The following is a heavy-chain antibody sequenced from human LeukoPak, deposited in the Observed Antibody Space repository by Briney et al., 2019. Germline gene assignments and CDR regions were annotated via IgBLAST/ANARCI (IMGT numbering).Heavy chain of an antibody. J-gene: IGHJ6*03. CDR3: ASAAATKNYYYYMDV. CDR2: MNPNSGNT. Sequence: ASVKVSCKASGYTFTSYDINWVRRATGQGLEWVGWMNPNSGNTGYAQKFQGRVTMTRNTSISTAYMELSSLRSEDTAVYYCASAAATKNYYYYMDVWGKGTSVTVSS. V-gene: IGHV1-8*01. CDR1: GYTFTSYD. D-gene: IGHD2-15*01.